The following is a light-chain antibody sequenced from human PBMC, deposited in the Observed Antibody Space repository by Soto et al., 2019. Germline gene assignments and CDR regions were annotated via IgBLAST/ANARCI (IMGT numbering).Light chain of an antibody. CDR2: DVS. CDR1: SSDVGGYDY. Sequence: QSALTQPPSASGSPGQSVAISCTGTSSDVGGYDYVSWHRQDPGKAPKLMTYDVSKRPSGVPDRFSGSKSRNTAYLTISGLQAEDESDYFCCSYAGSYTFVFGSGTKVTVL. J-gene: IGLJ1*01. CDR3: CSYAGSYTFV. V-gene: IGLV2-11*01.